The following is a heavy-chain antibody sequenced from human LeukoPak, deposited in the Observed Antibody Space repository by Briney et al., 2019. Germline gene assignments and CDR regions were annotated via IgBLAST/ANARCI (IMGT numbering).Heavy chain of an antibody. D-gene: IGHD3-16*02. CDR1: GGSFSGYY. Sequence: SETLSLTCAVYGGSFSGYYWNWIRQVPGKGLEWIGEINHSASARYSPSLKSRVTMPVDTSKNQFSLKLTSVTAADTAIYYCAREIIWGTYRRLYYFDSWGQGTLVTVSS. CDR2: INHSASA. V-gene: IGHV4-34*01. CDR3: AREIIWGTYRRLYYFDS. J-gene: IGHJ4*02.